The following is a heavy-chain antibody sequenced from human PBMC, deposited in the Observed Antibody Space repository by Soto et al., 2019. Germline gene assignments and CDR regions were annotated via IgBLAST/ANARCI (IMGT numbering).Heavy chain of an antibody. J-gene: IGHJ4*02. CDR1: GFIFSSFG. V-gene: IGHV3-30*18. CDR3: AKEYGSTWIDH. D-gene: IGHD6-13*01. Sequence: GGSLRLSCAASGFIFSSFGMHWVRQAPGKGLEWVAAMSYDGTKEYYVDSVKGRFTISRDNSRNTLFLQLNSLRDEDTAVYYCAKEYGSTWIDHWGQGTLVTVSS. CDR2: MSYDGTKE.